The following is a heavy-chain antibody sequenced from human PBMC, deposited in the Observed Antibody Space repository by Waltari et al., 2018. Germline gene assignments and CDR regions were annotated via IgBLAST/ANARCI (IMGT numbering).Heavy chain of an antibody. CDR2: IYHSGST. V-gene: IGHV4-30-2*01. CDR1: GGSISSGGYS. CDR3: ARGNRPTVTTEFFDY. D-gene: IGHD4-4*01. J-gene: IGHJ4*02. Sequence: QLQLQESGSGLVKPSQTLSLTCAVSGGSISSGGYSWSWIRQPPGKGLEWIGYIYHSGSTYYNPSLKSRVTIAVDRSKNQFSLKLSSVTAADTAVYYCARGNRPTVTTEFFDYWGQGTLVTVSS.